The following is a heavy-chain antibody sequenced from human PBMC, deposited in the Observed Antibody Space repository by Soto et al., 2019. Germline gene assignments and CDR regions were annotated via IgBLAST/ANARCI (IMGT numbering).Heavy chain of an antibody. CDR3: AREYCTNGVCPQGVWFDP. D-gene: IGHD2-8*01. Sequence: PSETLSLTCTVSGGSISSGDYYWRWIRQPPGKGLEWIGYIYYSGSTYYNPSLKSRVTISVDTSKNQFSLKLSSVTAADTAVYYCAREYCTNGVCPQGVWFDPWGQGTLVTVSS. CDR1: GGSISSGDYY. J-gene: IGHJ5*02. CDR2: IYYSGST. V-gene: IGHV4-30-4*01.